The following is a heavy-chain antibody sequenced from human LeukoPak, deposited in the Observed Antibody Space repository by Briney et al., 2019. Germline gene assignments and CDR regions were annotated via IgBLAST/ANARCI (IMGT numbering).Heavy chain of an antibody. CDR1: GGSISSYY. J-gene: IGHJ6*03. CDR3: ARDTGYGGNSGADYYYYMDV. D-gene: IGHD4-23*01. CDR2: IYYSGST. Sequence: SETLSLTCTVSGGSISSYYWSWIRQPPGKGLEWIGYIYYSGSTNYNPSLKSRLTISVDTSKNQFSLKLSSVTAADTAVYYCARDTGYGGNSGADYYYYMDVWGKGTTVTVSS. V-gene: IGHV4-59*01.